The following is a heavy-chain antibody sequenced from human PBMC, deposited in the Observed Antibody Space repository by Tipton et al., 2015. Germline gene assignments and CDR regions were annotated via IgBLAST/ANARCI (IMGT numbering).Heavy chain of an antibody. D-gene: IGHD4-11*01. CDR2: IKQDGSEK. Sequence: GSLRLSCAASGFTFSSYWMSWVRQAPGKGLEWVANIKQDGSEKYYVDSVKGRFTISRDNAKNSLYLEMNSRRVDDTALYYCARDYSNTWWLFDNWGLRTLVTVSS. J-gene: IGHJ4*02. CDR3: ARDYSNTWWLFDN. CDR1: GFTFSSYW. V-gene: IGHV3-7*03.